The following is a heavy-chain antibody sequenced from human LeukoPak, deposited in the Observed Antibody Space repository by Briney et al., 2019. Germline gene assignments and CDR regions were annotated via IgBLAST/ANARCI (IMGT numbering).Heavy chain of an antibody. J-gene: IGHJ4*02. CDR1: GFTFSSYG. Sequence: GGSLRPSCAASGFTFSSYGMTWVRQAPGRGLEWVANIQQDGSEKHYVDSLKGRFTISRDNAKNSLYLQMNSLRAEDTAVYYCATGVPSGLHYFDYWGQGTLVTVSS. V-gene: IGHV3-7*01. CDR3: ATGVPSGLHYFDY. D-gene: IGHD6-19*01. CDR2: IQQDGSEK.